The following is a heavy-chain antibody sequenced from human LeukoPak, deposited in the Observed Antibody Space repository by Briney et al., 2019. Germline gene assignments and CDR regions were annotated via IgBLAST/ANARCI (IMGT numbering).Heavy chain of an antibody. CDR2: ISSSSSTI. CDR1: GFTFSSYS. CDR3: TGQAYYYDTSGFNFDY. J-gene: IGHJ4*02. Sequence: PGGSLRLSCAASGFTFSSYSMNWVRQAPGKGLEWVSYISSSSSTIYYADSVKGRFTISRDNAKNSLYLQMNSLKTEDTAVYYCTGQAYYYDTSGFNFDYWGQGILVAVSS. D-gene: IGHD3-22*01. V-gene: IGHV3-48*04.